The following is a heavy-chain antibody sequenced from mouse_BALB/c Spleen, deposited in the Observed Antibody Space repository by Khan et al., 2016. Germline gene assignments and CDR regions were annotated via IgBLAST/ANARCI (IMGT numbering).Heavy chain of an antibody. CDR3: AILNYYCGSRFAY. CDR1: GYSITSDYA. Sequence: EVKLLESGPGLVKPSQSLSLTCTVTGYSITSDYAWNWIRQFPGNQLEWVGYISYSGSTNYNPSLKSRISITRDTSTNQFFLQLNSVTTEDIATYYSAILNYYCGSRFAYWGEETMLTVSA. CDR2: ISYSGST. D-gene: IGHD1-1*01. J-gene: IGHJ3*01. V-gene: IGHV3-2*02.